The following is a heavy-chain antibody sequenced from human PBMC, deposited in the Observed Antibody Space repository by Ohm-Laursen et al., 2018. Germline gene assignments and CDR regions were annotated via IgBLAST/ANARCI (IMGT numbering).Heavy chain of an antibody. CDR3: ARDPDIVATPGDYYYGMDV. D-gene: IGHD5-12*01. V-gene: IGHV3-48*01. Sequence: SRRLSCTASGFTFSSYSMNWVRQAPGKGLEWVSYISSSSTIYYADSVKGRFTISRDNAKNSLYLQMNSLRAEDTAVYYCARDPDIVATPGDYYYGMDVWGQGTTVTVSS. CDR1: GFTFSSYS. J-gene: IGHJ6*02. CDR2: ISSSSTI.